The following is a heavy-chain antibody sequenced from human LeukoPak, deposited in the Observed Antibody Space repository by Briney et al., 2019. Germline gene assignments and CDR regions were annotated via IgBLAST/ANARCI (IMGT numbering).Heavy chain of an antibody. CDR3: AKSRKDYTIFGVVIVDWFDP. D-gene: IGHD3-3*01. CDR2: ISGSGGST. Sequence: PGGSLRLSCAASGFTFSSYAMTWVRQAPGKGLEWVSAISGSGGSTNYADSVKGRFTISRDNSKNTLYLQMNSLRAEDTAVYYCAKSRKDYTIFGVVIVDWFDPWGQGTLVTVSS. CDR1: GFTFSSYA. J-gene: IGHJ5*02. V-gene: IGHV3-23*01.